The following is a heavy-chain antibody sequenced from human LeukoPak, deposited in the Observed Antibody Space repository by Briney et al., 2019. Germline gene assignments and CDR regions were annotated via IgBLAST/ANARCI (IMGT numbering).Heavy chain of an antibody. CDR1: GFMFSNFW. CDR3: ARGDGGFDY. V-gene: IGHV3-74*03. J-gene: IGHJ4*02. Sequence: GGSLRLSCAASGFMFSNFWMHWVRQAPGKGLEWVSFTNSDGTTKEYADPVKGRFTISRDNTRNTVDLQMNGLSAEDTAVYYCARGDGGFDYWGQGSLVTVSS. D-gene: IGHD5-24*01. CDR2: TNSDGTTK.